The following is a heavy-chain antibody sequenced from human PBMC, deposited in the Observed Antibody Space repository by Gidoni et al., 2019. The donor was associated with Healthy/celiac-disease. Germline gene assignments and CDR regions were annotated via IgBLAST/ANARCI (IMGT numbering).Heavy chain of an antibody. Sequence: QVQLVESGGGVVQPGRSLRLSCAASGFTFSSYGMHWVRQAPGKGLEWWAVICYDGSNKYYADSVKGRFTISRDNSKNTLYLQMNSLRAEDTAVYYCARDLGNTAMVHHYGMDVWGQGTTVTVSS. CDR1: GFTFSSYG. V-gene: IGHV3-33*01. CDR3: ARDLGNTAMVHHYGMDV. D-gene: IGHD5-18*01. CDR2: ICYDGSNK. J-gene: IGHJ6*02.